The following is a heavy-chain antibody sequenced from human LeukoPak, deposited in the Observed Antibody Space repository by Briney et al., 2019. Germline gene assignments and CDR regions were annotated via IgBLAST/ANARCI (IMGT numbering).Heavy chain of an antibody. D-gene: IGHD4-11*01. CDR1: GYTVTNYG. V-gene: IGHV1-46*01. J-gene: IGHJ6*03. CDR2: INPSGGST. Sequence: ASVKVSCKASGYTVTNYGISWVRQAPGQGLEWMGIINPSGGSTSYAQKFQGSVTMTRDMSTSTVYMELSSLRSEDTAVYYCARDWDYRNYIPTFAYGYYYMDVWGQGTPVTVSS. CDR3: ARDWDYRNYIPTFAYGYYYMDV.